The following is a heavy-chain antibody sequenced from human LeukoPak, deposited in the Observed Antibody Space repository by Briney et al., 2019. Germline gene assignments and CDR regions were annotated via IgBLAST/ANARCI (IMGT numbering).Heavy chain of an antibody. J-gene: IGHJ4*02. CDR1: GFTVSSNY. CDR3: AKDPSVRGNYPHFDY. CDR2: IYTVGNT. Sequence: PGGSLRLSCAASGFTVSSNYMSWVRQAPGRGLEWVSVIYTVGNTYYAESVKGRFTISRDNSKNTLYLQMNSLRAEDTAVYYCAKDPSVRGNYPHFDYWGQGTLVTVSS. D-gene: IGHD1-7*01. V-gene: IGHV3-53*01.